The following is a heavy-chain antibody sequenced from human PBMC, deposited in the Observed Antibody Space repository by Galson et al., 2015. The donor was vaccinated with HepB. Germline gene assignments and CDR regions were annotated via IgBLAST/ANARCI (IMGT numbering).Heavy chain of an antibody. D-gene: IGHD5-24*01. CDR3: ARGGMANTYGAFDV. V-gene: IGHV3-74*01. J-gene: IGHJ3*01. Sequence: SLRLSCAASGFTFSSYWMHWVRQAPGKGLVWVSRISTDGRTTNYADSAKGRFTISRDNAKNTVYLQMNSLRAEDTAVYYCARGGMANTYGAFDVWGQGTTVIVSS. CDR1: GFTFSSYW. CDR2: ISTDGRTT.